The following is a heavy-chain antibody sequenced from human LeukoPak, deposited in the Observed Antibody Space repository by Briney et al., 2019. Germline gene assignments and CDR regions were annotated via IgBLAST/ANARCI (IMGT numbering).Heavy chain of an antibody. D-gene: IGHD2-2*01. Sequence: ASVKVSCKASGYTFIAYYMHWVPQAPGQGLGWMGWINPNSGGTNYAQKFQGRVTMTRDTSISTAYMDLSRLRSDDTAVYYCARGMGVLVPAATWFDPWGQGTLVTVSS. V-gene: IGHV1-2*02. CDR3: ARGMGVLVPAATWFDP. CDR2: INPNSGGT. J-gene: IGHJ5*02. CDR1: GYTFIAYY.